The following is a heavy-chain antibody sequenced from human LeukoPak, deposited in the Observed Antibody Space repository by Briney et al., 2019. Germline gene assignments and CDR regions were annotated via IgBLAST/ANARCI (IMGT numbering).Heavy chain of an antibody. V-gene: IGHV4-39*01. Sequence: SETLSLTCTVSGGSISSNNYYWGWIRQPPGKGLEWIGSIYNSGSTYYNPSLKGRVTISVDTSKNQFALKLSSVTAADTAVYYCARDRSSYFDYWGQGTLVTVSS. D-gene: IGHD1-14*01. CDR3: ARDRSSYFDY. CDR2: IYNSGST. J-gene: IGHJ4*02. CDR1: GGSISSNNYY.